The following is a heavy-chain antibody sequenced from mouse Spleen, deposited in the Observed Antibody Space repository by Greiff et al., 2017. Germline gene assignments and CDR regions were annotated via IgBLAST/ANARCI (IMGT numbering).Heavy chain of an antibody. V-gene: IGHV1-55*01. Sequence: QVQLKQSGAELVKPGASVKMSCKASGYTFTSYWITWVKQRPGQGLEWIGDIYPGSGSTNYNEKFKSKATLTVDTSSSTAYMQLSSLTSEDSAVYYCARGIYDYDRGSLFDYWGQGTTLTVSS. CDR1: GYTFTSYW. D-gene: IGHD2-4*01. J-gene: IGHJ2*01. CDR2: IYPGSGST. CDR3: ARGIYDYDRGSLFDY.